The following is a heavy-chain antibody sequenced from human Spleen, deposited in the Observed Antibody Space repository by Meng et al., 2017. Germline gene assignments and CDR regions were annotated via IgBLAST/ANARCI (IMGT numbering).Heavy chain of an antibody. Sequence: QTALKESGPPVVKPTETLTLTCTLSGFSVTSAGVGVGWIRQPPGKALEWLALIYWSDVKRHSPSLESRLTITKDSSKNQVVLTLTNMDPVDSATYFCAHSGARGGEDFDFWGQGMMVTVSS. J-gene: IGHJ4*02. D-gene: IGHD2-21*01. CDR1: GFSVTSAGVG. V-gene: IGHV2-5*01. CDR2: IYWSDVK. CDR3: AHSGARGGEDFDF.